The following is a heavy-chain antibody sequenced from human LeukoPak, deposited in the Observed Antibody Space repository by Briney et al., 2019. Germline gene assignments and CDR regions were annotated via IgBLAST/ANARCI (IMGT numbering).Heavy chain of an antibody. D-gene: IGHD3-22*01. J-gene: IGHJ4*02. CDR1: GGSFSGYY. V-gene: IGHV4-34*01. CDR2: INHSGST. CDR3: ARGSTDYDSSADFDY. Sequence: PSETLSLTCAVYGGSFSGYYWSWIRQPPGKGLEWIGEINHSGSTNYNPSLKSRVTISVDTSKNQFSLKLSSVTAADTAVYYCARGSTDYDSSADFDYWGQGTLVTVSS.